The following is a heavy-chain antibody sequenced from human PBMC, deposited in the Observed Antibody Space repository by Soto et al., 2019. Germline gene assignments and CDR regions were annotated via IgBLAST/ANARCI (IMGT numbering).Heavy chain of an antibody. J-gene: IGHJ4*02. D-gene: IGHD3-3*01. CDR1: GFTFSSYS. Sequence: GGSLRLSVEASGFTFSSYSINGVRQAPGKGLGGVPYISSSGSTLYYADSVKGRFTISRDNAKNSLYLQMNSLRAEDTAVYYCARVEAPDLFDYWGQGTLVTVSS. V-gene: IGHV3-48*01. CDR3: ARVEAPDLFDY. CDR2: ISSSGSTL.